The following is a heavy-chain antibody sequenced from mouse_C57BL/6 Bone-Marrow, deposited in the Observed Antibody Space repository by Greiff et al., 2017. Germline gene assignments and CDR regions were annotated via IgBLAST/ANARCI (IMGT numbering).Heavy chain of an antibody. D-gene: IGHD2-4*01. CDR1: GFTFSDYY. V-gene: IGHV5-12*01. J-gene: IGHJ1*03. Sequence: EVQLVESGGGLVQPGGSLKLSCAASGFTFSDYYMYWVRQTPEKRLEWVAYISNGGGSTYYPDTVKGRFTISRDNAKNTLYLQMSRLKSEDTAMYYCARQMDYDKYFDVWGTGTTVTVSS. CDR3: ARQMDYDKYFDV. CDR2: ISNGGGST.